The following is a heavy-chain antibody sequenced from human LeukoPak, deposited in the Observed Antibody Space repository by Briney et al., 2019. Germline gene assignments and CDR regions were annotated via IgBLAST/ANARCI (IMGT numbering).Heavy chain of an antibody. CDR1: GFTFSSYA. Sequence: QTGGSLRLSCAASGFTFSSYAMSWVRQAPGKGLEGVSAVSVSGGHTYTYYADSVKGRFTISRDNSKNTLYLQMKSLRAEDTAVYYCAKSRGESRGASNYWGQGTLVTVSS. CDR2: VSVSGGHTYT. V-gene: IGHV3-23*01. CDR3: AKSRGESRGASNY. J-gene: IGHJ4*02. D-gene: IGHD1-26*01.